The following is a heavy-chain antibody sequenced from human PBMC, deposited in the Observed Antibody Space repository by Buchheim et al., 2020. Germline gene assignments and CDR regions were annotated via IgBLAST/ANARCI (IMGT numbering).Heavy chain of an antibody. D-gene: IGHD6-13*01. V-gene: IGHV3-30*18. Sequence: QVQLVESGGGVVQPGRSLRLSCAASGFTFSSYGMHWVRQAPGKGLEWVAVISYDGRNKYYADSVKGRFTISRDNSKNTLYLQMNSLRAEDTAVYYCAKDARVDSWYGIYYYYYGMDVWGQGTT. CDR3: AKDARVDSWYGIYYYYYGMDV. J-gene: IGHJ6*02. CDR2: ISYDGRNK. CDR1: GFTFSSYG.